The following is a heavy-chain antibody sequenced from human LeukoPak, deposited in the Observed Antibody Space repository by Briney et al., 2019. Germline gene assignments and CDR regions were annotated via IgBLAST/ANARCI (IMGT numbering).Heavy chain of an antibody. Sequence: ASVKVSCKASGYTFTGYYMHWVRQAPGQGLEWMGRINPNSGGTNYAQKFQGRVTMTRDTSISTAYMELSRLRSDDTAVYYCARRVGYDSSGYYYVSTGSSVYWGQGTLVTVSS. CDR2: INPNSGGT. V-gene: IGHV1-2*06. D-gene: IGHD3-22*01. J-gene: IGHJ4*02. CDR1: GYTFTGYY. CDR3: ARRVGYDSSGYYYVSTGSSVY.